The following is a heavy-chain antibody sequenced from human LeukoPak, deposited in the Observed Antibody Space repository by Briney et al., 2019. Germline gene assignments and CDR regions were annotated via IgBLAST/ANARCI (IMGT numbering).Heavy chain of an antibody. CDR1: GYSFTSYW. D-gene: IGHD1-26*01. Sequence: ESLKISCKDSGYSFTSYWIGWVRQMPGKGLEWMGIIYPGDSDARYSPSFQGQVTISADKSISTAYLQRSSLKASDTAMYYCARRRDLYSGSYYPFDYWGQGTLVTVSS. J-gene: IGHJ4*02. CDR2: IYPGDSDA. V-gene: IGHV5-51*01. CDR3: ARRRDLYSGSYYPFDY.